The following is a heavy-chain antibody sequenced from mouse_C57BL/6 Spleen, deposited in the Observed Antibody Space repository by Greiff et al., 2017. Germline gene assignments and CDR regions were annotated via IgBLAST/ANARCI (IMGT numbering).Heavy chain of an antibody. CDR1: GYSITSGYY. Sequence: EVKLQESGPGLVKPSQSLSLTCSVTGYSITSGYYWNWIRQFPGNKLEWMGYISYDGSNNYNPSLKNRISITRDTSKNQFFLKLNSVTTEDTATNYCAIIYYDYDFYAMDYWGQGTSVTVSS. CDR3: AIIYYDYDFYAMDY. CDR2: ISYDGSN. D-gene: IGHD2-4*01. V-gene: IGHV3-6*01. J-gene: IGHJ4*01.